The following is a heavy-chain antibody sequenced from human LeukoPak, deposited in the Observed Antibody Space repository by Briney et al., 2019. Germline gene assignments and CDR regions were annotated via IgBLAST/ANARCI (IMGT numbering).Heavy chain of an antibody. V-gene: IGHV3-21*06. Sequence: GGSLRLSCVASEFTFSSYNVNWVRQAPGKGLEWVSSISSSSYIYYADSVRGRFTISRDNAKNSLYLQMNNLRPEDTAVYYCAREIFWSGYFSNLHFDYWGQGTLVTVSS. CDR3: AREIFWSGYFSNLHFDY. J-gene: IGHJ4*02. CDR2: ISSSSYI. D-gene: IGHD3-3*01. CDR1: EFTFSSYN.